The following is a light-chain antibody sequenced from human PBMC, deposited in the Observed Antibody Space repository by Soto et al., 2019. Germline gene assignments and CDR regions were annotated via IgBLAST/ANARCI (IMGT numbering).Light chain of an antibody. CDR3: QQYGSSPPWT. CDR1: QSVSSN. CDR2: GAS. V-gene: IGKV3D-15*01. Sequence: EIVMTQSPATLSVSPGERATLSCRASQSVSSNLAWYQQKPGQAPRLLIYGASNRATGIPARFSGSGSGTDFTLTISSLEPEDFAVYYCQQYGSSPPWTFGQGTKVDIK. J-gene: IGKJ1*01.